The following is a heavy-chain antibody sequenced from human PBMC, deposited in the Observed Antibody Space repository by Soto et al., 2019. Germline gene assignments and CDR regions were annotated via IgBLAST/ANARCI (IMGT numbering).Heavy chain of an antibody. D-gene: IGHD4-17*01. CDR1: GGSVSSGSYY. Sequence: SETLSLTCPVSGGSVSSGSYYWSWIRQPPGKGLEWIGYIYYSGSTNYNPSLKSRVTISVDTSKNQFSLKLSSVTAADTAVYYCARDRVHDYGGNSILFDYWGQGTLVTVSS. V-gene: IGHV4-61*01. CDR2: IYYSGST. J-gene: IGHJ4*02. CDR3: ARDRVHDYGGNSILFDY.